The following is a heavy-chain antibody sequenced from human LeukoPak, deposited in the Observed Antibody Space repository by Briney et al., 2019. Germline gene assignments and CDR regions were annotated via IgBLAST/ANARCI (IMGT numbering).Heavy chain of an antibody. J-gene: IGHJ3*02. Sequence: GGSLRLSCAVSGFTLSSYSMDWVRQAPGKGLEWVSYISGGSDKIYYADSVKGRFTISRDNAKNSVYLQMNSLRAEDTAVYYCARGFWSGHNDAFDIWGQGTMVTVSS. CDR2: ISGGSDKI. V-gene: IGHV3-48*01. CDR3: ARGFWSGHNDAFDI. CDR1: GFTLSSYS. D-gene: IGHD3-3*01.